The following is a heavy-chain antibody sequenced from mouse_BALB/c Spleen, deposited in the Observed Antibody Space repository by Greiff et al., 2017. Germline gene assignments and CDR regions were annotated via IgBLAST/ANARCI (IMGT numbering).Heavy chain of an antibody. Sequence: QVQLQQSGAELAKPGASVKMSCKASGYTFTSYWMHWVKQRPGQGLEWIGYINPSTGYTEYNQKFKDKATLTADKSSSTAYMQLSSLTSEDSAVYYCAITMSTTGWFAYWGQGTLVTVSA. J-gene: IGHJ3*01. D-gene: IGHD2-4*01. CDR3: AITMSTTGWFAY. V-gene: IGHV1-7*01. CDR1: GYTFTSYW. CDR2: INPSTGYT.